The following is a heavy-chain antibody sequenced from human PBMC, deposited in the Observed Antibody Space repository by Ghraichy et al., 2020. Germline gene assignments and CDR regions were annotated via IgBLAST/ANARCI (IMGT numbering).Heavy chain of an antibody. CDR1: GGTFSSYA. CDR3: ARVLPMVRGDAFDI. CDR2: IIPIFGTA. Sequence: SVKVSCKASGGTFSSYAISWVRQAPGQGLEWMGGIIPIFGTANYAQKFQGRVTITADESTSTAYMELSSLRSEDTAVYYCARVLPMVRGDAFDIWGQGTMVTVSS. V-gene: IGHV1-69*13. J-gene: IGHJ3*02. D-gene: IGHD3-10*01.